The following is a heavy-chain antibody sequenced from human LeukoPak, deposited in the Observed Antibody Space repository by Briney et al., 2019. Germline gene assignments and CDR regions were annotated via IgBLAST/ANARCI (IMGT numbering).Heavy chain of an antibody. CDR2: INPSGGST. CDR1: GYTFTSYY. J-gene: IGHJ6*03. Sequence: GASVKVSCKASGYTFTSYYMHWVRQAPGQGLEWMGIINPSGGSTSYAQKFQGRVTMTRDTSTSTVYMELSSLRSEDTAVYYCARRGLAAGAAPYHYYYMDVWGKGTTVTISS. D-gene: IGHD3/OR15-3a*01. V-gene: IGHV1-46*01. CDR3: ARRGLAAGAAPYHYYYMDV.